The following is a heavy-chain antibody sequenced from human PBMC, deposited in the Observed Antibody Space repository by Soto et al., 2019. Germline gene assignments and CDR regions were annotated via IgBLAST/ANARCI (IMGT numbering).Heavy chain of an antibody. Sequence: GGSLRLSCAASGFTFSDYYMSWIRQAPGKGLEWVSYISSSSSYTNYADSVKGRFTISRDNAKNSLYLQMNSLRAEDTAVYYCARYTGYSSSWSDAFDIWGQGTMVTVSS. CDR2: ISSSSSYT. CDR3: ARYTGYSSSWSDAFDI. CDR1: GFTFSDYY. V-gene: IGHV3-11*06. J-gene: IGHJ3*02. D-gene: IGHD6-13*01.